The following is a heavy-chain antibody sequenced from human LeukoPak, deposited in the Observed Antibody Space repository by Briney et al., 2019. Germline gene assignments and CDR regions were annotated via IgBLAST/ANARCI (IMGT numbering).Heavy chain of an antibody. CDR2: IRYDGSQK. J-gene: IGHJ4*02. V-gene: IGHV3-30*02. CDR1: GFSFSNYG. Sequence: PGGSLRLSCAASGFSFSNYGMHWVRQAPGKGLEWVAYIRYDGSQKYYGDSMKGRFTISRDNSKNTVYLQMNSLRDEDTAVYYCARDLLSLPHKYFDSWGQGTLVTVSS. D-gene: IGHD3-16*01. CDR3: ARDLLSLPHKYFDS.